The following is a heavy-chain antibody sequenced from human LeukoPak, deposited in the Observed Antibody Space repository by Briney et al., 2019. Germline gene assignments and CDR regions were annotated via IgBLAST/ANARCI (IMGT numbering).Heavy chain of an antibody. D-gene: IGHD1-7*01. Sequence: QPGGSLRLSCAASGFSFSNSDMHWVRHATGKGLEWVSAIGAGADTYYPDSVKGRFTISRDNSKNTLHLQMNSLRAEDTAVYYCQWNSPRAFPPYFDYWGQGTLVTVSS. CDR3: QWNSPRAFPPYFDY. CDR1: GFSFSNSD. J-gene: IGHJ4*02. CDR2: IGAGADT. V-gene: IGHV3-13*01.